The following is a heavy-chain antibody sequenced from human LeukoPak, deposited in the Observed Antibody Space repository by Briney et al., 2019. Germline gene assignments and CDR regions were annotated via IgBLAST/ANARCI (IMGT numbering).Heavy chain of an antibody. CDR3: ARDRGYCSSTSCYWGMDV. CDR2: INPNGGNT. D-gene: IGHD2-2*01. J-gene: IGHJ6*02. V-gene: IGHV1-46*01. Sequence: ASVKLSCKTSGYTFTSYSIHWVRQAPGQGLEWMGRINPNGGNTNHAQKFQGRVTVTRDTSTSTVYMELSSLRSEDTAVYYCARDRGYCSSTSCYWGMDVWGQGTTVTVSS. CDR1: GYTFTSYS.